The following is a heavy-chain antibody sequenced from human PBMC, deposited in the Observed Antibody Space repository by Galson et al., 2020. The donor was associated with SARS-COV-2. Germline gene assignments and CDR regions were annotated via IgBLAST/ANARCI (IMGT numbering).Heavy chain of an antibody. CDR1: GDSISSGTYY. D-gene: IGHD6-19*01. CDR2: MSHSGST. V-gene: IGHV4-31*03. CDR3: AREVQWLDVSKWFDP. J-gene: IGHJ5*02. Sequence: ASETLSLTCTVSGDSISSGTYYWSWIRQHPGKGLEWIGYMSHSGSTYYNPSLKSRISISIDKSRNQFSLRLTSVTVADTAMYYCAREVQWLDVSKWFDPWGQGTLVTVSS.